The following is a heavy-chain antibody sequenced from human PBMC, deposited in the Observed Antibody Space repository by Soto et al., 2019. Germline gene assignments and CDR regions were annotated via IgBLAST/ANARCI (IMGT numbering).Heavy chain of an antibody. J-gene: IGHJ3*02. Sequence: SETLSLTCTVSCGSISSYYWSLIRQPPGKGLEWIGYIYYSGSTNYNPSLKSRVTISVDTSKNQFSLKLSSVTAADTAVYYCARGRRGDYNAFDIWGQGTMVTVSS. D-gene: IGHD4-17*01. V-gene: IGHV4-59*01. CDR2: IYYSGST. CDR1: CGSISSYY. CDR3: ARGRRGDYNAFDI.